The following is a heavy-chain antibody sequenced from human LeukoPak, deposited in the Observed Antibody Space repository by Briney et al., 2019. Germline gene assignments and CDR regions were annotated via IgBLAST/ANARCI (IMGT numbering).Heavy chain of an antibody. D-gene: IGHD3-22*01. CDR1: GFTFSSYA. J-gene: IGHJ4*02. CDR3: ARGGHYDTSNHHDY. CDR2: ISYDGSNK. V-gene: IGHV3-30*04. Sequence: PGGSLRLSCAASGFTFSSYAMHWVRQAPGKGLEWVAVISYDGSNKYYADSVKGRFTISRDNSKNTLYLQMNSLRAEDTAVYYCARGGHYDTSNHHDYWGQGTLVTVSS.